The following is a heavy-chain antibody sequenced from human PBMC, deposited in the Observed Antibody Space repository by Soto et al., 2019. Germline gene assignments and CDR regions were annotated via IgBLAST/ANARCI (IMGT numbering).Heavy chain of an antibody. J-gene: IGHJ4*02. CDR2: IYSGGST. D-gene: IGHD3-16*01. V-gene: IGHV3-66*01. CDR1: GFTVSTTY. CDR3: ARDIGLLGTFDY. Sequence: GGSLRLSCAASGFTVSTTYMHWVRQAPGKGLEWVSLIYSGGSTYYADSVKGRFTISRDTSTNTLHLQMNSLRAEDTAVYYCARDIGLLGTFDYWGQGA.